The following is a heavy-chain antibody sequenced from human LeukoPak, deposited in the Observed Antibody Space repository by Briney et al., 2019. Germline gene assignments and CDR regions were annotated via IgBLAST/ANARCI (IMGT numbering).Heavy chain of an antibody. CDR2: INPSGGST. J-gene: IGHJ5*02. V-gene: IGHV1-46*01. D-gene: IGHD6-13*01. Sequence: VASVKVSCKASGYTFTSYYMHWVRQAPGQGLEWMGIINPSGGSTSYAQKFQGRVTMTRDMSTSTVYMELSSLRSEDTAVYYCARVVPIAAAGRYNWFDPWGQGTLATVSS. CDR1: GYTFTSYY. CDR3: ARVVPIAAAGRYNWFDP.